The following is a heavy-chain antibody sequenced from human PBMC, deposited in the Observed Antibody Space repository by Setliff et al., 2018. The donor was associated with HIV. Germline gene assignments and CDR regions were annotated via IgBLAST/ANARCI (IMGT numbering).Heavy chain of an antibody. CDR2: IYYSGST. CDR3: ARERGLLPYYYLDV. V-gene: IGHV4-31*03. D-gene: IGHD3-10*01. J-gene: IGHJ6*03. CDR1: GGSISSGGYY. Sequence: SETLSLTCTVSGGSISSGGYYWRWISQHPGKGLEWIGYIYYSGSTYYNPSLKSRVTMSVDTSKNQFSLKLSSVTAADTAVYYCARERGLLPYYYLDVWGKGTTVTVSS.